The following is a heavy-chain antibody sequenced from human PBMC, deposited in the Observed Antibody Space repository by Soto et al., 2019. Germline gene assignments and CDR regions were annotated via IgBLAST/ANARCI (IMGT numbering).Heavy chain of an antibody. Sequence: GGSLRLSCAASAFTFSGYWMSWVRQTPGRGLEWVANIKQDGSERYYVDSVKGRFTISSDSSKTTVYLQMNGLRPGDTSVYYRATWHEREHDCDVWGQGTKVTVSS. D-gene: IGHD1-1*01. CDR3: ATWHEREHDCDV. CDR1: AFTFSGYW. V-gene: IGHV3-7*03. CDR2: IKQDGSER. J-gene: IGHJ3*01.